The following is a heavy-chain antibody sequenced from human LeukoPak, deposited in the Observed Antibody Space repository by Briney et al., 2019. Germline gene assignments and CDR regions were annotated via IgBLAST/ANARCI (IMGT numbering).Heavy chain of an antibody. V-gene: IGHV4-59*08. Sequence: SETLSLTCTVSGGSINSYYWSWIRQPPGKGLERIGYIYYTGSTNYNPSLKSRLTISLDTSKNQFSLMLSSVTAADTAVYYCARRGTSSSLDFWGQGTLVIVPS. CDR3: ARRGTSSSLDF. J-gene: IGHJ4*02. CDR1: GGSINSYY. D-gene: IGHD2-2*01. CDR2: IYYTGST.